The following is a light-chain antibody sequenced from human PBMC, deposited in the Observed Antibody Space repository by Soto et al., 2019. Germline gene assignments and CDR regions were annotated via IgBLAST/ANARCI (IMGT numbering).Light chain of an antibody. V-gene: IGKV2-30*01. CDR2: KVS. CDR3: MQDTLASLA. Sequence: DAVMTQSPLSLPVTPGQPASISSRSSQSLVYSDGNTCLNWFQQRPGQSPRRLTYKVSNRDSGVPDRISGSGSGADFTLKISGVEAEDVGISYCMQDTLASLAFGGGTRVEIK. J-gene: IGKJ4*01. CDR1: QSLVYSDGNTC.